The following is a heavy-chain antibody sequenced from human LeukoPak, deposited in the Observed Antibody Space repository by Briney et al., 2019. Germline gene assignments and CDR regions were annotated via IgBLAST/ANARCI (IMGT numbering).Heavy chain of an antibody. CDR3: ARGTIAAAGYYYFDY. Sequence: GGSLRLSCAASGFTFSSYWMGWVRQAPGKGLEWVANIKQDGSEKYYVDSVKGRFTISRDNAKNSLYLQMNSLRAEDTAVYYCARGTIAAAGYYYFDYWGQGTQVTVSS. D-gene: IGHD6-13*01. CDR2: IKQDGSEK. J-gene: IGHJ4*02. V-gene: IGHV3-7*04. CDR1: GFTFSSYW.